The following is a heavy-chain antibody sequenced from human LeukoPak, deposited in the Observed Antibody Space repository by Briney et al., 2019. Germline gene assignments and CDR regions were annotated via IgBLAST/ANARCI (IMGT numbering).Heavy chain of an antibody. J-gene: IGHJ4*02. V-gene: IGHV3-48*02. D-gene: IGHD5-18*01. CDR3: ARNGGYSPLDY. CDR1: GFTFSSYT. Sequence: GGSLRLSCAASGFTFSSYTMNWVRQAPGKGLKWVSYIRSSSSAMYYADSVKGRFIISRDNVNNSLYPQMNSLREEDTAVYYCARNGGYSPLDYWGQGILVTVSS. CDR2: IRSSSSAM.